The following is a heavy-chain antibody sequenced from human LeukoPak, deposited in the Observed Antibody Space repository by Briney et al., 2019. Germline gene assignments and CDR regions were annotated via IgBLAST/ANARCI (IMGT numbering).Heavy chain of an antibody. CDR1: GYTLTELS. CDR3: SRGHDVGSSGWWLFDC. CDR2: FDPEDGEP. V-gene: IGHV1-24*01. J-gene: IGHJ4*02. Sequence: ASVKVSCKLSGYTLTELSMHWLRQAPRKGLDGMGGFDPEDGEPIYAHKFQGRVTMTEDTSTDTAYMELSSLNSDDPAVVYLSRGHDVGSSGWWLFDCWGQGTLVGVSS. D-gene: IGHD6-19*01.